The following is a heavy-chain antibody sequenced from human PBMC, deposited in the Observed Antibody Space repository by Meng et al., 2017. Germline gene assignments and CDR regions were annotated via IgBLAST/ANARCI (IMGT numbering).Heavy chain of an antibody. CDR2: INPNSGGT. Sequence: ASVKVSCKASGYTFTGYYMHWVRQAPGQGLEWMGRINPNSGGTNYAQKFQGRVTITRDTSISTAYMELRRLRSDDTAVYYCARESVGGNSWYHVPYYYHGKDVWGQGTTVTVSS. V-gene: IGHV1-2*06. D-gene: IGHD6-13*01. J-gene: IGHJ6*02. CDR3: ARESVGGNSWYHVPYYYHGKDV. CDR1: GYTFTGYY.